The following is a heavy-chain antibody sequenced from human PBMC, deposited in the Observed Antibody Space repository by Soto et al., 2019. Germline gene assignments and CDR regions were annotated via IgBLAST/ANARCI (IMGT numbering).Heavy chain of an antibody. CDR2: IDWDDDK. V-gene: IGHV2-70*01. CDR1: GFSIYTSGVS. D-gene: IGHD3-10*01. CDR3: VRSKAGNYHDYFDY. Sequence: SGPTLVNPTQTLTLTCTFSGFSIYTSGVSVSWIRQPPGKALEWLALIDWDDDKYYTTSLKTRLTISKDTSKNQVVLTMTNMDPVDTATYYCVRSKAGNYHDYFDYWGQGALVTVSS. J-gene: IGHJ4*02.